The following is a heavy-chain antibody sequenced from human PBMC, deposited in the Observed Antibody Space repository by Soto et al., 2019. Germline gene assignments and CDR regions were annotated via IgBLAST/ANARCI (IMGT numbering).Heavy chain of an antibody. J-gene: IGHJ4*02. D-gene: IGHD2-15*01. CDR1: GGSISSGGYY. CDR2: IYYSGST. CDR3: ARDRPGYCSGGSCYGLDY. Sequence: PSETLSLTCTVSGGSISSGGYYWSWIRQHPGKGLEWIGYIYYSGSTYYNPSLKSRVTISVDTSKNQFSLKLSSVTAADTAVYYCARDRPGYCSGGSCYGLDYWGQGTLVTVSS. V-gene: IGHV4-31*03.